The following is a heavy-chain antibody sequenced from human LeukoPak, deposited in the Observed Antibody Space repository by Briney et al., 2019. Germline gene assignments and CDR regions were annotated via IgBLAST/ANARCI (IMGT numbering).Heavy chain of an antibody. Sequence: ASVKVSCKASGGTFSSYAISWVRQAPGRGLEWMGGIIPIFGTANYAQKFQGRVTITADESTSTAYMELSSLRSEDTAVYYCARDVYKYDILTGYYTFDYWGQGTLVTVSS. CDR2: IIPIFGTA. CDR1: GGTFSSYA. D-gene: IGHD3-9*01. CDR3: ARDVYKYDILTGYYTFDY. J-gene: IGHJ4*02. V-gene: IGHV1-69*13.